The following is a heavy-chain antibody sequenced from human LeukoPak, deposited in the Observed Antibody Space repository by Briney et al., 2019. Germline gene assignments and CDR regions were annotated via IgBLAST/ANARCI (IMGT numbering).Heavy chain of an antibody. V-gene: IGHV4-38-2*02. J-gene: IGHJ6*03. CDR3: ARVPHYHYYNMDV. CDR1: GYSITSGYY. CDR2: IYYSGST. Sequence: TSETLSLTCTVSGYSITSGYYWSWIRQPPGKGLEWIGSIYYSGSTYYNPSLKSRVTISVDTSKNQFSLKLSSVTAADTAVYYCARVPHYHYYNMDVWGKGTTVTVSS.